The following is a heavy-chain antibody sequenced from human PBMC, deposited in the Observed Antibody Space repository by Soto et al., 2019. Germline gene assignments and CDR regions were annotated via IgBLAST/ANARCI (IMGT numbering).Heavy chain of an antibody. D-gene: IGHD5-12*01. J-gene: IGHJ4*02. CDR3: AKDPQDWLRSDFDY. Sequence: QVQLVESGGGVVQPGRSLRLSCAASGFTFSSYGMHWVRQAPGKGLEWVAVISYDGSNKYYGDSVKGRFTISRDDSKNTLYLQMNSLRAEDTDVYYCAKDPQDWLRSDFDYWGQGTLVTVSS. V-gene: IGHV3-30*18. CDR1: GFTFSSYG. CDR2: ISYDGSNK.